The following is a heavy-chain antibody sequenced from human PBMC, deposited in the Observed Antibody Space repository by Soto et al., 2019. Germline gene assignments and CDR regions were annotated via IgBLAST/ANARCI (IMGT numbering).Heavy chain of an antibody. D-gene: IGHD3-16*02. J-gene: IGHJ6*02. Sequence: TSETLSLTCDIYGGSFNDDYWSWIRQPPGKGLEWIGKVSHSGGASYNPSLRSRVTVSADTSKNQFSLKLSSVTAADTAVYYCARDRRYDYVWGSYPNGMDVWGQGTTVTVSS. CDR1: GGSFNDDY. CDR3: ARDRRYDYVWGSYPNGMDV. CDR2: VSHSGGA. V-gene: IGHV4-34*01.